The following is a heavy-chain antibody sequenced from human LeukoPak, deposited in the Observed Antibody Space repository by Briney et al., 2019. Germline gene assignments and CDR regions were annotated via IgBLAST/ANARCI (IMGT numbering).Heavy chain of an antibody. V-gene: IGHV4-39*01. CDR2: ISYSGTT. CDR1: GDSISSSSYY. CDR3: ARHALSWLKGGNSSWGRNLDFDY. D-gene: IGHD4-23*01. Sequence: NPSETLSLTCTVSGDSISSSSYYWGWIRQPPGKGLEWIGSISYSGTTYYSPSLKSRLTISVDTSKNQFSLKVSSVTAADTAVYYCARHALSWLKGGNSSWGRNLDFDYWGQGTLVTVSS. J-gene: IGHJ4*02.